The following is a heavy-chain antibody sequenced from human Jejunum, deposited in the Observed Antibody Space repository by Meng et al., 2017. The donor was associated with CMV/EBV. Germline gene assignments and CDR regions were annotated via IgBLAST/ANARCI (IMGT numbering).Heavy chain of an antibody. V-gene: IGHV3-7*01. Sequence: CAASGFTFSRSWMSWVRQAPGKGLEWVANINEDGSDEYYVDSMKGRFTISRDNAKTSLYLQLSSLRPEDTAVYYCARDPLRGALDYWGQGTLVTVSS. J-gene: IGHJ4*02. CDR1: GFTFSRSW. CDR2: INEDGSDE. CDR3: ARDPLRGALDY. D-gene: IGHD3-10*01.